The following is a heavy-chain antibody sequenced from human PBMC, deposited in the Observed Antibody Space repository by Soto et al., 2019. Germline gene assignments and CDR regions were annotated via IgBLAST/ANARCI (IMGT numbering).Heavy chain of an antibody. V-gene: IGHV3-23*01. Sequence: EVQLLESGGGLVQPGGSLRLSCAASGFTFSTNAMRWVRQAPGKGLEWVSAINGRGDASYYAVSVKGRFTLSRDNSKNTLYLQMNSLRAEDTAVYYCAKVAVTDRYYFDYWGQGTLVTVSS. CDR2: INGRGDAS. CDR3: AKVAVTDRYYFDY. CDR1: GFTFSTNA. J-gene: IGHJ4*02. D-gene: IGHD4-4*01.